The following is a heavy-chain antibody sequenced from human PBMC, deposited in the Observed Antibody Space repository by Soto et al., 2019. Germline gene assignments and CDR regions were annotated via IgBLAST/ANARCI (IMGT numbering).Heavy chain of an antibody. V-gene: IGHV1-18*01. CDR2: ISAHNGNT. Sequence: QVHLVQSGAEVKKPGASVKVSCKGSGYAFTTYGITWVRQAPGQGLEWMGWISAHNGNTNYAQKLQGRVTVTRDTSTSPAYMELRSRRADNTTVYYCARGRYGDYWGQGAVVTVSS. CDR3: ARGRYGDY. D-gene: IGHD1-1*01. J-gene: IGHJ4*02. CDR1: GYAFTTYG.